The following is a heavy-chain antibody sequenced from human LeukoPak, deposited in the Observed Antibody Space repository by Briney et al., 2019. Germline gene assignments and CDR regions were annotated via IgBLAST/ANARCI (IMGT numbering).Heavy chain of an antibody. D-gene: IGHD6-19*01. CDR2: IYYSGST. CDR3: ARRGIAVAGIDH. Sequence: SETLSPTCTVSGGSISSSSYYWGWIRQPPGKGLEWIGSIYYSGSTYYNPSLKSRITISVDTSKNQFSLKLNSVTAADTAVYYCARRGIAVAGIDHWGQGTLVTVSS. J-gene: IGHJ4*02. V-gene: IGHV4-39*01. CDR1: GGSISSSSYY.